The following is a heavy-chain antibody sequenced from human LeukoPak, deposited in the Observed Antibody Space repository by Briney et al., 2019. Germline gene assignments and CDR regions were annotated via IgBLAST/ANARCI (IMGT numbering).Heavy chain of an antibody. CDR2: MNPNSGDT. V-gene: IGHV1-8*01. CDR1: GYTFTSYD. D-gene: IGHD3-3*01. Sequence: GASVKVSCKASGYTFTSYDINWVRQATGQGLEWMGCMNPNSGDTDYAQKFQGRVTMTRNTSISTAYMELSSLRSEDTAVYYCARGYGSLPYYEFWSGYCSSFHNSFDPWGQGTLVTVSS. J-gene: IGHJ5*02. CDR3: ARGYGSLPYYEFWSGYCSSFHNSFDP.